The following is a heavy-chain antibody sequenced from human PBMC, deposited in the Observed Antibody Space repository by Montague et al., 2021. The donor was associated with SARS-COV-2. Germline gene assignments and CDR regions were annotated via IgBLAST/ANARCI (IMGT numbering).Heavy chain of an antibody. CDR3: ARREYSYGWGD. CDR2: VDYSGNT. Sequence: SETLSLTCTATGGPISGSSDYWGWIRQSPGKGLGWIASVDYSGNTYYSPSLKSRLTISVDTSKNQFSLKLNSVTAADTALYYCARREYSYGWGDWGQGTLVTVSS. V-gene: IGHV4-39*01. CDR1: GGPISGSSDY. D-gene: IGHD5-18*01. J-gene: IGHJ4*02.